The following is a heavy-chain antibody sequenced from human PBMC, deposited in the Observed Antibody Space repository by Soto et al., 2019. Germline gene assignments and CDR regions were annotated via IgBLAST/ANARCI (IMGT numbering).Heavy chain of an antibody. Sequence: PSETLSLTCTVSGDSITNYYWGWIRLPPGKRLEWIGYFSYRGNTNYNPSLKSRVAMSPDTSKNQFSLNLSSVTAADTAVYYCTRVGAQYCSGTTCPMDSWGQGALVTVSS. CDR1: GDSITNYY. CDR2: FSYRGNT. V-gene: IGHV4-59*01. CDR3: TRVGAQYCSGTTCPMDS. D-gene: IGHD2-2*01. J-gene: IGHJ4*02.